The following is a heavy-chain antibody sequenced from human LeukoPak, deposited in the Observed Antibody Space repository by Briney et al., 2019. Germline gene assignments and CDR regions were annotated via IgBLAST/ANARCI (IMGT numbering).Heavy chain of an antibody. V-gene: IGHV3-33*01. CDR2: IWYDGSNK. J-gene: IGHJ3*02. Sequence: GRSLRLSCAASGFTFSSYGMHWVRQAPGKGLEWVAVIWYDGSNKYYADSVKGRFTISRDNSKNTLYLQMNSLRAEDTAVYYCAREMVPSRIRNYYDSSGYDIWGQGTMVTVSS. CDR3: AREMVPSRIRNYYDSSGYDI. D-gene: IGHD3-22*01. CDR1: GFTFSSYG.